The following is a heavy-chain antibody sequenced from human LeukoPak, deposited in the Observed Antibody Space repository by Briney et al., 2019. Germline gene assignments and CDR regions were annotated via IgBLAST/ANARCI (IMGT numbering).Heavy chain of an antibody. Sequence: PSETLSLTCTVSGGSISSYYWSWIRQPPGKGLEWIGNIYYSGSTYYNPSLKSRVTISVDTSKNQSSLKLSSVTAADTAVYYCARKAPYYSDGSGPLGTYYFDYWGQGTLVTVSS. CDR3: ARKAPYYSDGSGPLGTYYFDY. V-gene: IGHV4-59*12. J-gene: IGHJ4*02. D-gene: IGHD3-22*01. CDR1: GGSISSYY. CDR2: IYYSGST.